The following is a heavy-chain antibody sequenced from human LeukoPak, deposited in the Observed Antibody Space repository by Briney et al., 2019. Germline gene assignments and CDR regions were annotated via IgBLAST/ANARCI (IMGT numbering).Heavy chain of an antibody. CDR3: ARDPRDKYSYGTDSDY. J-gene: IGHJ4*02. Sequence: GGSLRLSCAASGFTFSSYAMHWVRQAPGKGLEWVAVISYDGSNKYYADSVKGRFTISRDNSKNTLYLQMNSLRAEDTAVYYCARDPRDKYSYGTDSDYWGQGTLVTVSS. CDR2: ISYDGSNK. V-gene: IGHV3-30-3*01. D-gene: IGHD5-18*01. CDR1: GFTFSSYA.